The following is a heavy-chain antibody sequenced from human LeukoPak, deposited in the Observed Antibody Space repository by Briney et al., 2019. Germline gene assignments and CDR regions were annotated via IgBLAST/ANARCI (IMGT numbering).Heavy chain of an antibody. CDR3: AHTYTAMVYNWFDP. D-gene: IGHD5-18*01. J-gene: IGHJ5*02. Sequence: SGPTLVNPTQTLSLTCTFSGFSLSTSGVGVGWIRQPPGKALEWLALIYWDDDKRYSPSLKSRLTITKDTSKNQVVLTMTNMDPVDTATYYCAHTYTAMVYNWFDPWGQGTLVTVSS. CDR1: GFSLSTSGVG. CDR2: IYWDDDK. V-gene: IGHV2-5*02.